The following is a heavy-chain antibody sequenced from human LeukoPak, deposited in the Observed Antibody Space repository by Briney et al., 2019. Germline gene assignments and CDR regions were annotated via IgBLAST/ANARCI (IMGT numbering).Heavy chain of an antibody. Sequence: ASETLSLTCTVSGGSISSYYRSWIRQPAGKGLEWIGRIYTSGSTNYNPSLKSRVTMSVDTSKNQFSLKLSSVTAADTAVYYCARGAYTVTQHYYYYYMDVWGKGTTVTVSS. D-gene: IGHD4-11*01. CDR1: GGSISSYY. CDR2: IYTSGST. V-gene: IGHV4-4*07. CDR3: ARGAYTVTQHYYYYYMDV. J-gene: IGHJ6*03.